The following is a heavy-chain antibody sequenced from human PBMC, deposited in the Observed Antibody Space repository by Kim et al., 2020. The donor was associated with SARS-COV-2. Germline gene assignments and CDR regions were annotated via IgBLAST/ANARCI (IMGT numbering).Heavy chain of an antibody. Sequence: SETLSLTCAVYGGSFSGYYWSWIRQPPGKWLEWIGEINHSGSTNYNPSLKSRVTISVDKSKNQFSLKQSSVTAADTAVYYCARARGGYFDYWGEGTLVTVSS. CDR2: INHSGST. V-gene: IGHV4-34*01. D-gene: IGHD3-16*01. J-gene: IGHJ4*02. CDR1: GGSFSGYY. CDR3: ARARGGYFDY.